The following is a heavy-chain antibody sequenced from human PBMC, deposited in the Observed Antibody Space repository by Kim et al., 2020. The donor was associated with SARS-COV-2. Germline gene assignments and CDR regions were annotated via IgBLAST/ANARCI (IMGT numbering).Heavy chain of an antibody. J-gene: IGHJ4*02. CDR3: ASGDSSGYGDYFDY. V-gene: IGHV3-53*01. Sequence: ADSVKGRFTISRDNSKNTLYLQMNSLRAEDTAVYYCASGDSSGYGDYFDYWGQGTLVTVSS. D-gene: IGHD3-22*01.